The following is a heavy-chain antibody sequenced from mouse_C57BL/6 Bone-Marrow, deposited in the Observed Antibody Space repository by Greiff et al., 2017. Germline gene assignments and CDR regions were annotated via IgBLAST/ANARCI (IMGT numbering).Heavy chain of an antibody. D-gene: IGHD1-1*01. CDR1: GYTFTSYW. Sequence: QVQLQQPGAELVKPGASVKLSCKASGYTFTSYWMHWVKQRPGQGLAWIGMIHPNSGSTNYNEKFKSKATLTVDKSSSTAYMQLSSLTSEDSAVYYCAREPLGYYYGSSYDYWGQGTTLTVSS. CDR3: AREPLGYYYGSSYDY. V-gene: IGHV1-64*01. CDR2: IHPNSGST. J-gene: IGHJ2*01.